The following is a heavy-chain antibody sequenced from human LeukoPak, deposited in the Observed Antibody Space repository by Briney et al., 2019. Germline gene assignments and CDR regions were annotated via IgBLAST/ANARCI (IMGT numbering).Heavy chain of an antibody. CDR3: ARARSYYYDSSGYYYRFASYYFDY. CDR1: GGSISSGSYY. V-gene: IGHV4-61*02. J-gene: IGHJ4*02. CDR2: IYTSGST. D-gene: IGHD3-22*01. Sequence: SETLSLTCTVSGGSISSGSYYWSWIRQPARKGLEWIGRIYTSGSTNYNPSLKSRVTISVDTSKNQFSLKLSSVTAADTAVYYCARARSYYYDSSGYYYRFASYYFDYWGQGTLVTVSS.